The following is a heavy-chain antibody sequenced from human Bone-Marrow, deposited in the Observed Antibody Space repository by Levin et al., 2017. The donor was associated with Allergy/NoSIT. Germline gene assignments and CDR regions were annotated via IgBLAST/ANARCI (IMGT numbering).Heavy chain of an antibody. V-gene: IGHV3-30*04. CDR3: ARAHIAVAGISY. CDR2: ISYDGSNK. D-gene: IGHD6-19*01. Sequence: PGGSLRLSCAASGFTFSSYAMHWVRQAPGKGLEWVAVISYDGSNKYYADSVKGRFTISRDNSKNTLYLQMNSLRAEDTAVYYCARAHIAVAGISYWGQGTLVTVSS. J-gene: IGHJ4*02. CDR1: GFTFSSYA.